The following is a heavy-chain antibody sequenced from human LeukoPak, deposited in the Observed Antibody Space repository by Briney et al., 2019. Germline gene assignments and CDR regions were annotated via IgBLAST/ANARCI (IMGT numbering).Heavy chain of an antibody. CDR3: ARDWEGGISDY. CDR2: IYSGGST. V-gene: IGHV3-66*01. Sequence: PGGSLRLSCAASGFTVSSNYMSWVRQAPGKGLEWVSAIYSGGSTYYADSVKGRFTISRDNSKNTLYLQMNSLRAEDTAVYYCARDWEGGISDYWGQGTLVTVSS. D-gene: IGHD1-26*01. CDR1: GFTVSSNY. J-gene: IGHJ4*02.